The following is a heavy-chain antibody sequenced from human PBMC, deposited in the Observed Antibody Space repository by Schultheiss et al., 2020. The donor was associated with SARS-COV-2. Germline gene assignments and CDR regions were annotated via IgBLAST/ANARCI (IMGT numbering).Heavy chain of an antibody. J-gene: IGHJ4*02. CDR3: AREGYYYYDSSGYRPFDY. D-gene: IGHD3-22*01. Sequence: GESLKISCVASGFTFSSYEMNWVRQAPGKGLEWVSYISSSGSTIYYADSVKGRFTISRDNAKNSLYLQMNSLRAEDTAVYYCAREGYYYYDSSGYRPFDYWGQGTLVTVSS. V-gene: IGHV3-48*03. CDR1: GFTFSSYE. CDR2: ISSSGSTI.